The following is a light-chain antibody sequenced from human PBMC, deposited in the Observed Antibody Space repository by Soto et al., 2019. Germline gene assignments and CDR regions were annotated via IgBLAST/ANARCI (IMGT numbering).Light chain of an antibody. V-gene: IGKV1-39*01. CDR1: QTIGSY. CDR2: AAS. CDR3: QQSYSNPQT. Sequence: DLQMTQSPSFLSDSVGDRFTITCRASQTIGSYLNWYQNQTGRAPKLLIYAASSLQSGVPSRLSGSGYGTALTITISSMQTEDFETYYCQQSYSNPQTFGQGTKVDIK. J-gene: IGKJ1*01.